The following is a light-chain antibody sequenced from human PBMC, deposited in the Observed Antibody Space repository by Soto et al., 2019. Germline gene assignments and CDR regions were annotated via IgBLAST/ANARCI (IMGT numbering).Light chain of an antibody. V-gene: IGKV3-20*01. CDR2: GAS. CDR3: QQYGGSAPWT. Sequence: EIVLTQPPVPLSVSPGDRVTLSCRASQTVNNNYLAWYQQKPGQAPRLLIYGASTPATGTPARFSGSGSGTHFTLTVSRLEPEDFAVYYCQQYGGSAPWTFGPGTKVDMK. J-gene: IGKJ1*01. CDR1: QTVNNNY.